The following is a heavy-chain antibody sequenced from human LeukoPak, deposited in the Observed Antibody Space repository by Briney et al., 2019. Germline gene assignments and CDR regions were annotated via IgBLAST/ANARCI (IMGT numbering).Heavy chain of an antibody. CDR2: ISGSGGST. J-gene: IGHJ4*02. CDR3: AKGKGNVAARRGPFDY. Sequence: GGSLRLSCAASGFTFSSYAMSWVRQAPGKGLEWVSAISGSGGSTYYADFVKGRFTISRDNSKNTLYLQMNSLRAEDTAVYYCAKGKGNVAARRGPFDYWGQGTLVTVSS. V-gene: IGHV3-23*01. CDR1: GFTFSSYA. D-gene: IGHD6-6*01.